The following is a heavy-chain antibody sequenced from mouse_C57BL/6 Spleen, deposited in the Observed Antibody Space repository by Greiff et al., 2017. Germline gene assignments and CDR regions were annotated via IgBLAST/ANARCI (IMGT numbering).Heavy chain of an antibody. J-gene: IGHJ4*01. Sequence: QVQLQQPGAELVKPGASVKLSCKASGYTFTSYWMHWVKQRPGQGLEWIGMIHPNSGSTDYNEKFKSKATLTVDKSSSTAYMQLSSLTSEYSAVYYCARSDYSNYYAMDYWGQGTSVTVSS. V-gene: IGHV1-64*01. CDR2: IHPNSGST. CDR1: GYTFTSYW. CDR3: ARSDYSNYYAMDY. D-gene: IGHD2-5*01.